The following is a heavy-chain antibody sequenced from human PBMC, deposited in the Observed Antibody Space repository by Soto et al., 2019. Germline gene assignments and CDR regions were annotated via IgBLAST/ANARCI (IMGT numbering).Heavy chain of an antibody. CDR2: IYPSGGST. CDR3: AREGRGKKAGYNGLVSLGY. D-gene: IGHD2-2*02. CDR1: GYTFTNYY. V-gene: IGHV1-46*01. J-gene: IGHJ4*02. Sequence: ASVKVSCKASGYTFTNYYMHWVRQAPGQGLEWMGIIYPSGGSTRNAQSFQGRVTITADKSTSTASLELSSLRSDDTAVYYCAREGRGKKAGYNGLVSLGYWGQGTLVTVSS.